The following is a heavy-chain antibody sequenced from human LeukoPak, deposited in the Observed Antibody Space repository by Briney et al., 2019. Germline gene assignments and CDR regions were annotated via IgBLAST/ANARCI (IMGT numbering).Heavy chain of an antibody. CDR1: GFTFSSYW. J-gene: IGHJ6*03. CDR2: IKQDGSEK. Sequence: GGSLRLSCAASGFTFSSYWMSWVRQAPGKGLEWVANIKQDGSEKYYVDSVKGRFTISRDNAKNSLYLQMNSLRAEDTAVYYCARDYDFWSGTRYYYYMDVWGKGTTVTVS. CDR3: ARDYDFWSGTRYYYYMDV. D-gene: IGHD3-3*01. V-gene: IGHV3-7*01.